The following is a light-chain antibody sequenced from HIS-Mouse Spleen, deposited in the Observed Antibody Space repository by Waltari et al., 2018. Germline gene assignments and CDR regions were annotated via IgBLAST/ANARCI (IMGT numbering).Light chain of an antibody. CDR3: SLYTSSSTLV. CDR2: EVS. CDR1: SSNIGSNY. Sequence: QSVLTQPPSASGTPGQRVTISCSGSSSNIGSNYVYWYQQPPGTAPKLMIYEVSNRPSGVPVRFSGSKSGNTASLTISGLQAEDEADYYCSLYTSSSTLVFGGGTKLTVL. V-gene: IGLV2-18*01. J-gene: IGLJ2*01.